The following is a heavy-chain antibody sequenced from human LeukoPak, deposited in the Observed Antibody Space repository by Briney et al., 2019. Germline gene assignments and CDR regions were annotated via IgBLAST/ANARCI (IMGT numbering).Heavy chain of an antibody. J-gene: IGHJ4*02. CDR3: AREGRVSGYDFDC. Sequence: GGSLRLSCAASGFPFSSYWMPWVRQAPGKGLVWVSRINSDGSSITYADSVKGRFTISRDNAKNTLYLQMNSLRVEDTAVYYCAREGRVSGYDFDCWGQGTLVTVSS. D-gene: IGHD5-12*01. CDR2: INSDGSSI. CDR1: GFPFSSYW. V-gene: IGHV3-74*03.